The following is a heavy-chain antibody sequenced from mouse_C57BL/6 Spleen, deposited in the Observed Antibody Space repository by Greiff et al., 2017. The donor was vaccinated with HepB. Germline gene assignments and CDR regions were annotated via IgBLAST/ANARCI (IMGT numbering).Heavy chain of an antibody. CDR3: ARHEGRGYDGYFPFMDY. J-gene: IGHJ4*01. Sequence: QVHVKQSGAELVKPGASVKLSCKASGYTFTEYTIHWVKQRSGQGLEWIGWFYPGSGSIKYNEKFKDKATLTADKSSSTVYMELSRLTSEDSAVYFCARHEGRGYDGYFPFMDYWGQGTSVTVSS. CDR1: GYTFTEYT. CDR2: FYPGSGSI. V-gene: IGHV1-62-2*01. D-gene: IGHD2-3*01.